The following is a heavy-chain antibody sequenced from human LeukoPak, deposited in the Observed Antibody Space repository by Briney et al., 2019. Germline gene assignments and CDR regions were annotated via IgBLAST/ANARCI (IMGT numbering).Heavy chain of an antibody. J-gene: IGHJ4*02. V-gene: IGHV3-21*01. CDR2: VSSSSSYI. D-gene: IGHD3-3*01. CDR1: GFTFNYYS. Sequence: GGSLRLSCAASGFTFNYYSMNWVRQAPGKGLEWVSSVSSSSSYIYYADSVKGRFTISRDNAQNSLYLQMNSLRAEDTAVYYCAKDLSKELLYRRGKYYFDYWGQGTLVTVSS. CDR3: AKDLSKELLYRRGKYYFDY.